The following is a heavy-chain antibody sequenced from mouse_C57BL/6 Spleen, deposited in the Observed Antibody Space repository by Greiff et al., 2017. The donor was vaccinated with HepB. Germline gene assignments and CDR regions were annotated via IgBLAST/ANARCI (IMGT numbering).Heavy chain of an antibody. J-gene: IGHJ2*01. D-gene: IGHD2-4*01. V-gene: IGHV5-6*01. Sequence: EVMLVESGGDLVKPGGSLKLSCAASGFTFSSYGMSWVRQTPDKRLEWVATISSGGSYTYYPDSVKGRFTISRDNAKNTLYLQMSSLKSEDTAMYYCARDDYDGGYCDYWGQGTTLTVSS. CDR1: GFTFSSYG. CDR2: ISSGGSYT. CDR3: ARDDYDGGYCDY.